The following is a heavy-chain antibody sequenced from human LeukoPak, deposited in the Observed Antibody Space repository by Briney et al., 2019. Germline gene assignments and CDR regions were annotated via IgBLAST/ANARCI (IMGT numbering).Heavy chain of an antibody. CDR1: GFTFSSYS. CDR2: ISGSGGST. D-gene: IGHD5-12*01. CDR3: AKDSRKSKWPDY. Sequence: GGSLRLSCAASGFTFSSYSMNWVRQAPGKGLEWVSAISGSGGSTYYADSVKGRFTISRDNSKNTLYLQMNSLRAEDTAVYYCAKDSRKSKWPDYWGQGTLVTVSS. V-gene: IGHV3-23*01. J-gene: IGHJ4*02.